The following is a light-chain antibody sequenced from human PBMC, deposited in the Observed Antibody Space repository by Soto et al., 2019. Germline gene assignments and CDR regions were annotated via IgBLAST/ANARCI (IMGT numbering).Light chain of an antibody. CDR2: SNN. V-gene: IGLV1-44*01. CDR1: SSNIGSNT. Sequence: QAVVTQPPSASGTPGQRVTISCSGTSSNIGSNTVNWYQQFPGTAPKLLIYSNNRRPSGVPDRFSGSKSGTSASLAISGLQSEDEADYYCAAWDDSLNGPVFGGGTKVTVL. J-gene: IGLJ2*01. CDR3: AAWDDSLNGPV.